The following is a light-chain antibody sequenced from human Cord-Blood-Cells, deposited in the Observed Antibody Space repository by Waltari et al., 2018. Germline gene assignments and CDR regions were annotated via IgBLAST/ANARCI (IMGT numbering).Light chain of an antibody. V-gene: IGKV3-15*01. CDR3: QQYNNWPPT. CDR1: QSVSSN. J-gene: IGKJ4*01. Sequence: EIVMTQSPATLSVSPGERATLSCRASQSVSSNLAWYQQKPGQAPRLFIYGASTRATGIPARFSGSGSGTEFTLTISSLQSEDFAVYYCQQYNNWPPTFGGGTKVEIK. CDR2: GAS.